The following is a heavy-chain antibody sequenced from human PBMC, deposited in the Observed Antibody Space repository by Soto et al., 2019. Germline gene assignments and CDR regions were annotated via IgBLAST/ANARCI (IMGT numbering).Heavy chain of an antibody. J-gene: IGHJ4*02. Sequence: QVQLVQSGPEMKNPGASVKVSCKSSGYTFTNYGITWVRQAPGQGLEWMGWIGGYNGNTKYLQKYQGRVTMTRDTSTSTAYMELRSLRPDDTAVYYCARGYGDYIFGVDYWGQGTLVTVSS. CDR2: IGGYNGNT. CDR1: GYTFTNYG. D-gene: IGHD4-17*01. CDR3: ARGYGDYIFGVDY. V-gene: IGHV1-18*04.